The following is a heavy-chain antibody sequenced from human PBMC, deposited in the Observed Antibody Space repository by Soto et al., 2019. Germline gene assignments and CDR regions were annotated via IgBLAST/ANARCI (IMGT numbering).Heavy chain of an antibody. CDR2: ITDTGSHT. D-gene: IGHD6-19*01. V-gene: IGHV3-23*01. CDR1: GFTFGSYA. J-gene: IGHJ1*01. CDR3: ARGPGIAVAGIRSEYFQH. Sequence: GGSLRLSCAASGFTFGSYAMNWVRQAPGKGLEWLSTITDTGSHTYYADSVRGRFTTSRDNSKSTLYLQLSSLRSEDTAVYYCARGPGIAVAGIRSEYFQHWGQGTLVTVSS.